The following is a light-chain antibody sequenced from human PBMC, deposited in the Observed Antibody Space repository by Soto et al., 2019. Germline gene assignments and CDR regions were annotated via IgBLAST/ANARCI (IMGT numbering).Light chain of an antibody. CDR1: SSDVGAYNY. CDR2: DVN. CDR3: CSYVGSYSFV. V-gene: IGLV2-11*01. Sequence: QSALTQPRSVSGSPGQSVTISCTGTSSDVGAYNYVSWYQQHPGKVPKLMIYDVNERPSGVPDRFSGSKSGNTASLTISGLQVDAEADYYCCSYVGSYSFVFGTGTKLTVL. J-gene: IGLJ1*01.